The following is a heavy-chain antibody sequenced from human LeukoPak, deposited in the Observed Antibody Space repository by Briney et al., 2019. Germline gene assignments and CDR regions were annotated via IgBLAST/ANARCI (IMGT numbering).Heavy chain of an antibody. V-gene: IGHV3-74*01. CDR2: INSDGSST. J-gene: IGHJ4*02. Sequence: GGSLRLSCAASGFTFSSYWMHWVRQAPGKGLVWVSRINSDGSSTSYADSVKGRFTISRDNAKNTLYLQMNSLRAEDTAVYYCARDGGLVRGVIPLDYWGQGTLVTVSS. CDR3: ARDGGLVRGVIPLDY. D-gene: IGHD3-10*01. CDR1: GFTFSSYW.